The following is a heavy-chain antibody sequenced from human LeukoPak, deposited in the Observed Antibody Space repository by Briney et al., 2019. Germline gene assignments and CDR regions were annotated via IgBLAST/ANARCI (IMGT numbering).Heavy chain of an antibody. D-gene: IGHD3-22*01. CDR2: IHNGT. Sequence: PSETLSLTCAVSGDSISSPYYCWGWFRQSPGKGLEWIGTIHNGTFYNPSLNSRATVSADTSMNQFTLELTSVTAADTAMYFCVAVIWYMNGLGWLDPWGQGIPVTVSS. CDR3: VAVIWYMNGLGWLDP. CDR1: GDSISSPYYC. J-gene: IGHJ5*02. V-gene: IGHV4-39*01.